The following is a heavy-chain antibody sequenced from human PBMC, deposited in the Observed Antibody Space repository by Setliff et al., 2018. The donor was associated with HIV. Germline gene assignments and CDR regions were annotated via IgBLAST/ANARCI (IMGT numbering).Heavy chain of an antibody. D-gene: IGHD3-3*01. J-gene: IGHJ6*02. CDR1: RFTLSSYW. Sequence: PGGSLRLSCAASRFTLSSYWMSWVRQAPGKGLEWVANIKEDGSEKYYADSVKGRFTISRDNSKNTLYLQMNSLRAEDTAVYYCARVGDYNFWSGYKYNYYYGMDVWGQGTTVTVSS. CDR2: IKEDGSEK. CDR3: ARVGDYNFWSGYKYNYYYGMDV. V-gene: IGHV3-7*03.